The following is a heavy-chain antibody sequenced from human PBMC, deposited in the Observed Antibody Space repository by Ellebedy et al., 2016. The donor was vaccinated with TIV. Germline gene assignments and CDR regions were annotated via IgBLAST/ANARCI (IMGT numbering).Heavy chain of an antibody. D-gene: IGHD4-11*01. CDR3: ARDIARLHPNSDYYYYGMDV. V-gene: IGHV3-33*01. CDR2: IWYDGSNK. J-gene: IGHJ6*02. Sequence: GESLKISCAASGFTFSSYGMHWVRQAPGKGLEWVAVIWYDGSNKYYADSVKGRFTISRDNSKNTLYLQMNSLRAEDTAVYYCARDIARLHPNSDYYYYGMDVWGQGTTVTVSS. CDR1: GFTFSSYG.